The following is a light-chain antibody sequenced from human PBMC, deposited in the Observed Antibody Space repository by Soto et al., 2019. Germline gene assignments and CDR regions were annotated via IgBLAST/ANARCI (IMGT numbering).Light chain of an antibody. J-gene: IGKJ3*01. V-gene: IGKV3-20*01. CDR1: QSFSSSY. CDR3: QHYGSALFT. CDR2: GAS. Sequence: EIVLTQSPGTLSLSPGERATLSCRASQSFSSSYLAWYQQKPGQAPRLLIYGASSRATGIPVRFSGSGSGTDFTLTSSSLEPEDFAVYYCQHYGSALFTFGPGTKVDVK.